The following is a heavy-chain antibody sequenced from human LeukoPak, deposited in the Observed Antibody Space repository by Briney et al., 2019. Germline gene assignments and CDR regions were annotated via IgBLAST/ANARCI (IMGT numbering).Heavy chain of an antibody. CDR1: GFTFCSYS. V-gene: IGHV3-21*01. CDR2: ISGSSSDI. CDR3: AKEAFEYFDY. J-gene: IGHJ4*02. Sequence: GGSPRLSCAASGFTFCSYSMNWVRQAPGKGLEWVSSISGSSSDIYYADSGKGRVTISSDNTKNSLYLQISILTADDTAVYYCAKEAFEYFDYWGQGTLVTVSS.